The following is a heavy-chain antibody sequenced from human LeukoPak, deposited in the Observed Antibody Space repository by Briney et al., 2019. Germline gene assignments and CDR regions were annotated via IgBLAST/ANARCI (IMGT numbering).Heavy chain of an antibody. CDR3: AKDYDYGDYVGFDY. CDR1: GFTFDDYA. CDR2: ISWNSGSI. Sequence: PGGSLRLSCAASGFTFDDYAMHWVRQAPGKGLEWVSGISWNSGSIGYADSVKGRFTISRDNAKNSLYLQMNSLRAEDTALYYCAKDYDYGDYVGFDYWGQGTLVTVSS. D-gene: IGHD4-17*01. J-gene: IGHJ4*02. V-gene: IGHV3-9*01.